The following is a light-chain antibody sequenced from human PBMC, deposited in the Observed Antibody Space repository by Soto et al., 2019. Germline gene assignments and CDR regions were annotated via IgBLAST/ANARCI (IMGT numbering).Light chain of an antibody. CDR2: GAS. Sequence: EIVLTQSPGTLSLSPGERATLSCRASQSVNNNYLAWYQQKRGQAPRLLVYGASTRATGIPDMFSGSVSGTDFTLTISRLEPEDFAVYYCQQYGRSLTFGGGIKVEMK. CDR1: QSVNNNY. J-gene: IGKJ4*01. V-gene: IGKV3-20*01. CDR3: QQYGRSLT.